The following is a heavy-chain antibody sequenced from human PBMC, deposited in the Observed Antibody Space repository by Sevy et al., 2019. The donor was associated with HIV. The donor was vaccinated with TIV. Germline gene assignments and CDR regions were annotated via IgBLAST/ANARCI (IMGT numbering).Heavy chain of an antibody. D-gene: IGHD6-6*01. CDR2: INPRDSDT. CDR1: GYNITSYW. CDR3: ARQWSSSADY. J-gene: IGHJ4*02. V-gene: IGHV5-51*01. Sequence: GESLKISCKGSGYNITSYWIGWVRQMPGKGLEWMGIINPRDSDTRYFPSFQGQVTISVDKSINTAYLQWSSLKASDTAMYYCARQWSSSADYWGQGTLVTVSS.